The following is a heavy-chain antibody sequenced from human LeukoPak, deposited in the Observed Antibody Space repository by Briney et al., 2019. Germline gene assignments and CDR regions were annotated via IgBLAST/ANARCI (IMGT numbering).Heavy chain of an antibody. CDR3: AREDDDWGPNTLDV. CDR1: GFTFSSHS. D-gene: IGHD7-27*01. Sequence: GGSLRLSCAASGFTFSSHSMNWVRQAPGKGLEWVSYIDSGSGNIYYRDSVKGRFTISRDNAQNSLYLQMDSLKDEDTAVYYCAREDDDWGPNTLDVWGQGTVVTVSS. J-gene: IGHJ3*01. V-gene: IGHV3-48*02. CDR2: IDSGSGNI.